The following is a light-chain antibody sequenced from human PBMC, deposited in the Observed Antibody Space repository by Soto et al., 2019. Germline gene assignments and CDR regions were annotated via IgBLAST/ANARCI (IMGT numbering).Light chain of an antibody. J-gene: IGKJ2*01. V-gene: IGKV3-20*01. CDR2: GAS. CDR3: QQYCSSHMYT. Sequence: EIVLTQSPGTLSLSPGERATLSCRASQSVSSNYLAWYQQKPGQAPSLLIYGASSRATGIPERFSGSGSGTDFTLTISRLEPADFAVSYCQQYCSSHMYTFGHGTKLEIK. CDR1: QSVSSNY.